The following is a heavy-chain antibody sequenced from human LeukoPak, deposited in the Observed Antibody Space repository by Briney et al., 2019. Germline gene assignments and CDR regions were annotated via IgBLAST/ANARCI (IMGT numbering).Heavy chain of an antibody. J-gene: IGHJ4*02. D-gene: IGHD1-26*01. V-gene: IGHV1-2*06. CDR1: GYTFTGYY. Sequence: ASVKVSCKASGYTFTGYYMHWVRQAPGQGLEWMGRINPNSGGTNSAQKFQGRVTMTRDTSISTAFMELSRLRFDDTAVYYCAREPHARPHIVGATGGVDYWGQGTLVTVSS. CDR2: INPNSGGT. CDR3: AREPHARPHIVGATGGVDY.